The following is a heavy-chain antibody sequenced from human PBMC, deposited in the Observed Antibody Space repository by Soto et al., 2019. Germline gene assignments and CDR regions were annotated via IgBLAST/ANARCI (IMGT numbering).Heavy chain of an antibody. D-gene: IGHD3-3*01. Sequence: QVQLVQSGAEVKKPGASVKVSCKASGYTFTSYGISWVRQAPGQGLEWMGWISAYNGNTNYAQKLQGRVTMTTDTSTSTAYMELRSLRSDATAVYYCARVRWSGYLWSYYYGMDVWGQGTTVTVSS. CDR3: ARVRWSGYLWSYYYGMDV. CDR1: GYTFTSYG. V-gene: IGHV1-18*04. J-gene: IGHJ6*02. CDR2: ISAYNGNT.